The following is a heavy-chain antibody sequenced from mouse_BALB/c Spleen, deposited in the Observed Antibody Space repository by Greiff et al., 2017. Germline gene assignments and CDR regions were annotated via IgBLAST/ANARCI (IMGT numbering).Heavy chain of an antibody. CDR1: GFSLTSYG. Sequence: VKLLESGPGLVQPSQSLSITCTVSGFSLTSYGVHWVRQSQGKGLEWLGVIWSGGSTDYNAAFISRLSISKDNSKSQVFFKMNSLQANDTAIYYCARKGVYYGSAWFAYWGQGTLVTVSA. D-gene: IGHD1-1*01. V-gene: IGHV2-2*02. CDR2: IWSGGST. J-gene: IGHJ3*01. CDR3: ARKGVYYGSAWFAY.